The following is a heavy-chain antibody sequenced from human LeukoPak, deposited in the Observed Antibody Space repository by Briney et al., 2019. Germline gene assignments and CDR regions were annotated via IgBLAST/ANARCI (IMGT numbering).Heavy chain of an antibody. CDR1: GFTFSDYS. J-gene: IGHJ5*02. Sequence: GGSLRLSCVASGFTFSDYSMSWVRQAPGKGLEWVSGISPSGVRTYYSDSVKGRFTTSRDNSKNTLYLQMDSLRADDTAIYYCAKDRDPGAAWGQGTLVTASS. CDR2: ISPSGVRT. CDR3: AKDRDPGAA. V-gene: IGHV3-23*01. D-gene: IGHD7-27*01.